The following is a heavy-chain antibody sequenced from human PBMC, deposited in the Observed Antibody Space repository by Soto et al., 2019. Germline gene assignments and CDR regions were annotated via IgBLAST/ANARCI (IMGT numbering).Heavy chain of an antibody. V-gene: IGHV4-34*01. J-gene: IGHJ4*02. CDR1: GGSFSGYY. D-gene: IGHD6-19*01. Sequence: LLAASETLSLTCAVYGGSFSGYYWSWIRQPPGKGLEWIGEINHSGSTNYNPSLKSRVTISVDTSKNQFSLKLSSVTAADTAVYYCARGFRAVAGMPTFDYWGQGTLVTVSS. CDR2: INHSGST. CDR3: ARGFRAVAGMPTFDY.